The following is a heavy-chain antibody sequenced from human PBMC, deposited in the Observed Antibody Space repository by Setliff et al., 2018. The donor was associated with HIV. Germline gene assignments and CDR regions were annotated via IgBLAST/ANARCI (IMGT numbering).Heavy chain of an antibody. V-gene: IGHV4-59*01. CDR3: ARSPGVDTNMAFDY. CDR2: IHYSGST. CDR1: GGSIINYF. Sequence: SETLSLTCSVTGGSIINYFWGWIRMPPGKGLEWIGYIHYSGSTDYNPSLKSRVTISVDTSKNQVSLKLNPVTAADTAVYYCARSPGVDTNMAFDYWGQGTLVTVSS. J-gene: IGHJ4*02. D-gene: IGHD5-18*01.